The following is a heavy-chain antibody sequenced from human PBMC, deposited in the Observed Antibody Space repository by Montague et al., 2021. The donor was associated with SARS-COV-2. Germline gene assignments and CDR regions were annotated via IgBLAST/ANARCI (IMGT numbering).Heavy chain of an antibody. D-gene: IGHD2-21*02. CDR2: IGASGNDT. Sequence: SLRLSCATSGFIFADYWMSWVRQAPGKGLEWVSAIGASGNDTYYADSVRGRFTISRDNSKNMLYLQLNSLRVEGTAVYYCAKRVVVTSYRYFDYWGQGTLVTVSS. CDR1: GFIFADYW. J-gene: IGHJ4*02. V-gene: IGHV3-23*01. CDR3: AKRVVVTSYRYFDY.